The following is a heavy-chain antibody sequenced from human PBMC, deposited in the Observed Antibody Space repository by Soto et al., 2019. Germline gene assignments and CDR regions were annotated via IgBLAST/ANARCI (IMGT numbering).Heavy chain of an antibody. V-gene: IGHV4-31*03. CDR3: ARDVVSGGNGGLYYYYYGMDV. J-gene: IGHJ6*02. CDR1: GGSISSGGYH. Sequence: SETLSLTCTVSGGSISSGGYHWSWIRQHPGKGLEWIGYIYYSGSTYYNPSLKSRVTISVDTSKNQFSLKLSSVTAADTAVYYCARDVVSGGNGGLYYYYYGMDVWGQGTTVTVSS. CDR2: IYYSGST. D-gene: IGHD2-15*01.